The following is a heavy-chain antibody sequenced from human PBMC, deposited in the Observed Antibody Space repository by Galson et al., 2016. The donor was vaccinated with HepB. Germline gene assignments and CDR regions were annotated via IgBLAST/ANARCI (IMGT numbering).Heavy chain of an antibody. CDR2: IYYSGNT. Sequence: SETLSLTCAVSGDSISSSTWWSWVRQPPGKGLEWIGSIYYSGNTYYNPSLKSRVTISVDTSKNQFSLKLTSVTAADTAVYYCARTTMGYYGSGSYHNWFDPWGQGTLVTVSS. V-gene: IGHV4-39*01. CDR3: ARTTMGYYGSGSYHNWFDP. J-gene: IGHJ5*02. CDR1: GDSISSSTW. D-gene: IGHD3-10*01.